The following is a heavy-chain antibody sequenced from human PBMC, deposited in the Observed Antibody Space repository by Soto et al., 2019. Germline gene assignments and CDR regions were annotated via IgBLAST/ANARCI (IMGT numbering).Heavy chain of an antibody. J-gene: IGHJ6*02. Sequence: SETLSLTYEVHSGSFSRYYWTWIRQSPGKGLEWIAEINHTGSTNSNPSLRGRVTTSIDTSKNQFSLMLTSVTAADTAVYFCARRMFRSSTTLRAVNYYALAVWGQGTPVTVS. CDR1: SGSFSRYY. CDR3: ARRMFRSSTTLRAVNYYALAV. V-gene: IGHV4-34*01. D-gene: IGHD3-10*01. CDR2: INHTGST.